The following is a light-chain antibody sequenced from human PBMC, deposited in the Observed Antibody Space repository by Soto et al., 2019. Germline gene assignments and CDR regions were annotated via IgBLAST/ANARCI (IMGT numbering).Light chain of an antibody. J-gene: IGKJ4*01. Sequence: DIQMTQSPSSLSASVGDRVTITCRASQGIINYLAWYQQKPGKVPKLLIYAASTLPPEVPSRFSGSGSRTDFTLTISSLQPEDVATYYSQKYNSALPTFGGGTNVDIK. CDR2: AAS. CDR3: QKYNSALPT. V-gene: IGKV1-27*01. CDR1: QGIINY.